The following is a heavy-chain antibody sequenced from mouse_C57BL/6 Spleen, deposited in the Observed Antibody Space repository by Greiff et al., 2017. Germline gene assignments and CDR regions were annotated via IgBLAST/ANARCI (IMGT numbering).Heavy chain of an antibody. Sequence: EVQVVESGGGLVQPGGSMKLSCAASGFTFSDAWMDWVRQSPEKGLEWVAEIRNKANNHATYYAESVKGRFTISRDDSKSSVYLQMNSLRAEDTGIYYCTVYYDYEDWFAYWGQGTLVTVSA. V-gene: IGHV6-6*01. CDR1: GFTFSDAW. CDR3: TVYYDYEDWFAY. CDR2: IRNKANNHAT. J-gene: IGHJ3*01. D-gene: IGHD2-4*01.